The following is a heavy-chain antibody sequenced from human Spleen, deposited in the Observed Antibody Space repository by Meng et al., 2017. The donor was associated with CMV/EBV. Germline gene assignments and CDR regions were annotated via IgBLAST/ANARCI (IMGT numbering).Heavy chain of an antibody. CDR1: NGSVSSTNYY. CDR2: IYYSGST. V-gene: IGHV4-39*07. D-gene: IGHD6-13*01. Sequence: GSLRLSCTISNGSVSSTNYYWSWIRQPPGKGLEWIGSIYYSGSTYYNPSLKSRVTISVDTSKNQFSLKLSSVTAADTAVYYCAREDEQQLPFDYWGQGTLVTVSS. J-gene: IGHJ4*02. CDR3: AREDEQQLPFDY.